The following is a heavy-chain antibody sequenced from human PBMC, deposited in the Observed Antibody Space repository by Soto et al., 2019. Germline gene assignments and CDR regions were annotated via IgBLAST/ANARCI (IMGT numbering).Heavy chain of an antibody. V-gene: IGHV4-4*02. CDR2: IYHSGST. J-gene: IGHJ5*02. CDR3: ARATCSGGSCYLGNWFDP. CDR1: GGSISSSNW. Sequence: SETLSLTCAVSGGSISSSNWWSWVRQPPGKGLEWIGEIYHSGSTNYNPSLKSRVTISVDKSKNQFSLKLSSVTAADAAVYYCARATCSGGSCYLGNWFDPWGQGTLVTVSS. D-gene: IGHD2-15*01.